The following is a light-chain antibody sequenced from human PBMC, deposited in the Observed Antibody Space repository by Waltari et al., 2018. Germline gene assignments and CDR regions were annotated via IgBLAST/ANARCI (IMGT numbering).Light chain of an antibody. CDR2: AAS. V-gene: IGKV1-9*01. CDR1: QGISSY. CDR3: QQLNSYPLS. J-gene: IGKJ3*01. Sequence: TCRASQGISSYLAGYQQKPGKAPELLIYAASTLQSGVPSRFSGSGSGTDFTLTISSLQPDDFATYYCQQLNSYPLSFGPGTKVDVK.